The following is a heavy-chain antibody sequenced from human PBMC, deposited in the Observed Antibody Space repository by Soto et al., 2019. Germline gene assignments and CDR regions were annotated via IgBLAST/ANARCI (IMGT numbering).Heavy chain of an antibody. D-gene: IGHD3-22*01. CDR3: ANQYYYDSKGSYYYGMDV. V-gene: IGHV1-69*13. Sequence: ASVKVSCKASGGTFSSDAISWVRQAPGQGLEWMGGIIPIFGTANYAQKFQGRVTITADESTSTAYMELSSLRSEDTAVYYCANQYYYDSKGSYYYGMDVWGQGTTVTVSS. J-gene: IGHJ6*02. CDR2: IIPIFGTA. CDR1: GGTFSSDA.